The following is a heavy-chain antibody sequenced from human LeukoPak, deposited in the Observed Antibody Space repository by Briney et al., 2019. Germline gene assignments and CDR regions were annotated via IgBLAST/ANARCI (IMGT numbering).Heavy chain of an antibody. V-gene: IGHV3-7*01. CDR2: INRDGSDK. J-gene: IGHJ3*02. Sequence: PGRSLRLSCAASGFHYISYWMTWVRRAPGKGLEWVANINRDGSDKYYVDSVKGRFTISRDNGDNSLSLQMNGLRAEDTAVYYCARSYYDSSGFGAFDIWGQGTTVTVSS. D-gene: IGHD3-22*01. CDR1: GFHYISYW. CDR3: ARSYYDSSGFGAFDI.